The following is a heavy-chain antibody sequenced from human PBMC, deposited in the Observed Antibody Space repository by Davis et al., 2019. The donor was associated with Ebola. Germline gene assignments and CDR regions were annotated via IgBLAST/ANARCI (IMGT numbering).Heavy chain of an antibody. V-gene: IGHV4-34*01. D-gene: IGHD6-19*01. CDR1: GGSFSGYY. Sequence: PSETLSLTCAVYGGSFSGYYWSWIRQPPGKGLEWIGEINHSGSTNYNPSLKSRVTISVDTSKNQFSRKVSSVTAADTAVYYRARAAAVAGTRFDPWGQGTLVTVSS. CDR3: ARAAAVAGTRFDP. J-gene: IGHJ5*02. CDR2: INHSGST.